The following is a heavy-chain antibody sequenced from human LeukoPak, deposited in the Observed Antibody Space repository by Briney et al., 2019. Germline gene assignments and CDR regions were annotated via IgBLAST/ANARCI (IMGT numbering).Heavy chain of an antibody. CDR1: GFTFTNYG. J-gene: IGHJ4*02. V-gene: IGHV3-23*01. CDR2: ISGSGGTT. Sequence: GGSLRLSCAASGFTFTNYGMSWVRQAPGEGLEWVSAISGSGGTTYYADSVKGRFTISRDNSKNTLYLQMNSLRADDTAVYFCARDRNYPRDQFDYWGQGTLVTVSS. CDR3: ARDRNYPRDQFDY. D-gene: IGHD4-11*01.